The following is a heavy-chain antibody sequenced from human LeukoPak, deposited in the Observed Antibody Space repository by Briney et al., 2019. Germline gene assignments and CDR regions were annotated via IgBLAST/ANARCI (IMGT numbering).Heavy chain of an antibody. CDR2: INHSGST. V-gene: IGHV4-34*01. CDR1: VGSFSGYY. Sequence: PAETLSLTCAVYVGSFSGYYWSWIRQPPGKGLEWIGEINHSGSTNYNPSLKSRVTISVDTSKNQFSLKLSSVTAADTAVYYCARGGLSSSTNSFDYWGQGTLVTVSS. J-gene: IGHJ4*02. CDR3: ARGGLSSSTNSFDY. D-gene: IGHD6-6*01.